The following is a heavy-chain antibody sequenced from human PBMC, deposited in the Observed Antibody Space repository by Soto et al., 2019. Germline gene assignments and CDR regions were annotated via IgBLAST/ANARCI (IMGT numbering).Heavy chain of an antibody. D-gene: IGHD6-13*01. Sequence: QVQLVQSGAEVKKPGASVKVSCKASGYTFTSYAMHWVRQAPGQRLEWMGWINAGNGNTKYSQKFQGRVTITRDTSASKAYMELSSLRSEDTAVYYCARVSGYSSSTSAFDIWGQGTMVTVSS. CDR3: ARVSGYSSSTSAFDI. CDR1: GYTFTSYA. J-gene: IGHJ3*02. V-gene: IGHV1-3*01. CDR2: INAGNGNT.